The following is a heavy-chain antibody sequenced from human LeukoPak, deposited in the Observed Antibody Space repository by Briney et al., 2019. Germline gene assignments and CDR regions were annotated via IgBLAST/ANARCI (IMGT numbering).Heavy chain of an antibody. J-gene: IGHJ6*03. V-gene: IGHV1-18*01. Sequence: ASVKVSCKASGYTFTSYGISWVRQAPGQGLEWMGWISAYNGNTNFAQKLQGRITMTTDTSTSTAYMELRSLRSDDTAVYYCVRDQYSGSYYTYYYYYMDVWGKGTTVTVS. CDR1: GYTFTSYG. CDR3: VRDQYSGSYYTYYYYYMDV. CDR2: ISAYNGNT. D-gene: IGHD1-26*01.